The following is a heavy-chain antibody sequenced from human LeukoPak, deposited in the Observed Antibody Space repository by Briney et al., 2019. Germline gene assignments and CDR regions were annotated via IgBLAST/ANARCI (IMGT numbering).Heavy chain of an antibody. CDR3: ARDVEQLVRSDAFDI. Sequence: ASVKVSCKASGYTFTSYYIHWVRQAPGQGLEWMGIINPSGGSTSYAQKFQGRVTMTRDTSTSTVYMELSSLRSEDTAVYYCARDVEQLVRSDAFDIWGQGTMVTVSS. CDR2: INPSGGST. J-gene: IGHJ3*02. V-gene: IGHV1-46*01. CDR1: GYTFTSYY. D-gene: IGHD6-13*01.